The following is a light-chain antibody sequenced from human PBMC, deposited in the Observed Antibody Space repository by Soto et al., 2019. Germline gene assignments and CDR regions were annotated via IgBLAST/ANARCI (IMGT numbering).Light chain of an antibody. V-gene: IGLV1-44*01. CDR2: SNN. CDR3: AASDDRLNGVV. CDR1: SSNIGSKN. J-gene: IGLJ2*01. Sequence: QSVLTQPPSASGTPGQRVTISCSGSSSNIGSKNVNWYQQLPGTAPKHLIYSNNQRPSGVPDRCSASTSGTSASLAISGLQPEDEADDYWAASDDRLNGVVFGGGTKLTVL.